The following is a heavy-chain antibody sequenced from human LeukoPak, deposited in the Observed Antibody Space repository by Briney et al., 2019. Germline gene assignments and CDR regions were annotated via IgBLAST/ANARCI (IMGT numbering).Heavy chain of an antibody. CDR1: GYMFTSYG. V-gene: IGHV1-18*01. D-gene: IGHD6-13*01. CDR2: ISAYNGNT. Sequence: GASVKVSCKASGYMFTSYGISWVRQAPGQGPEWMGWISAYNGNTNYAQKLQGRVTMTTDTSTSTAYTELRSLRSDDTAVYYCARVRRIAAAGAEYFQHWGQGTLVTVSS. J-gene: IGHJ1*01. CDR3: ARVRRIAAAGAEYFQH.